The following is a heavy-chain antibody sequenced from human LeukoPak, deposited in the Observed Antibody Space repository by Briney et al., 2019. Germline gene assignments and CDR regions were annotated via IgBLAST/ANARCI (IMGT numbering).Heavy chain of an antibody. J-gene: IGHJ4*02. CDR3: ARGGRDYHDSSGFY. CDR1: RYTFITSY. CDR2: INPSGGST. D-gene: IGHD3-22*01. Sequence: APLKISPKASRYTFITSYIHTVRQAPGHQLEWRGVINPSGGSTSYAQKFEGRVRMTRDTSTRTVYMELYCLRSEDTAVYYCARGGRDYHDSSGFYWGQGSLVTVSS. V-gene: IGHV1-46*01.